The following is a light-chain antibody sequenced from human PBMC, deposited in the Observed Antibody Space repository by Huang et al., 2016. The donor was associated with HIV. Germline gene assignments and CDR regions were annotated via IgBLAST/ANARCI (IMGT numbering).Light chain of an antibody. CDR2: GAS. V-gene: IGKV3-15*01. CDR1: QNIGDN. J-gene: IGKJ3*01. CDR3: QQFNNWPPRFT. Sequence: EIVMTQSPATLSVSPGERATLSCRASQNIGDNLTWYQHKPGQAPRLLIDGASTRATGIPPRFSGSGSGTEFTLTSSGLESEDFAVYYCQQFNNWPPRFTFGPGTTVDVK.